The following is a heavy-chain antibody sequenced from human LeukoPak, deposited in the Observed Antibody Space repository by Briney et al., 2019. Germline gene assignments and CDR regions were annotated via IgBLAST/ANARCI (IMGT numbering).Heavy chain of an antibody. V-gene: IGHV4-4*02. J-gene: IGHJ3*02. CDR1: GGSISSTNW. CDR3: ARHRIAAADDAFEI. CDR2: ISLTGET. Sequence: SETLSLTCGVSGGSISSTNWWSWVRQPPGQGLEWIGEISLTGETNYNPSLNGRVTMSLDESRNQLSLDLTSVTAADTAIYYCARHRIAAADDAFEIWGQGTMVTVPS. D-gene: IGHD6-13*01.